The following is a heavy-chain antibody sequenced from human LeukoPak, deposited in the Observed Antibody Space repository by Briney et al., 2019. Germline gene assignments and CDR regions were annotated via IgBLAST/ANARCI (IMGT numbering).Heavy chain of an antibody. CDR2: ISGYNANT. Sequence: ASVKVSCKASGYTFTTYAMNWVRQAPGQGLEWMGWISGYNANTNFAQKLQGRVTMTTDTSTSTAYMELRSLRSDDTAVYYCVRTLPAEVVFIRGTFDYWGQRTLVTVSS. CDR1: GYTFTTYA. J-gene: IGHJ4*02. V-gene: IGHV1-18*01. CDR3: VRTLPAEVVFIRGTFDY. D-gene: IGHD3-22*01.